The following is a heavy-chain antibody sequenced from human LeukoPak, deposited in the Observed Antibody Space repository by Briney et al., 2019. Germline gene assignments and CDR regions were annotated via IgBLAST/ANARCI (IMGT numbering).Heavy chain of an antibody. D-gene: IGHD1-26*01. CDR1: GYTLTELS. J-gene: IGHJ4*02. V-gene: IGHV1-24*01. CDR3: ATDTRGSSRGYFDY. Sequence: ASVKVSCKVSGYTLTELSMHWARQAPGKGLEWMGGFDPEDGETIYAQKFQGRVTMTEDTSTDTAYMELSSLRSEDTAVYYCATDTRGSSRGYFDYWGQGTLVTVSS. CDR2: FDPEDGET.